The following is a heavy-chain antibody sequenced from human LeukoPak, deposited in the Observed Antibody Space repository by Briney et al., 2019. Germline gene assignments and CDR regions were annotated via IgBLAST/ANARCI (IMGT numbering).Heavy chain of an antibody. J-gene: IGHJ6*02. Sequence: GGSLRLSCAASGFTFSSYAMSWVRQAPGKGLDWVSAISGSGGSTYYADSVKGRFTISRENSKNTLYLQMNSLRAEDTAVYYCAKDGRKPTYYYYGMDVWGQGTTVTVSS. CDR2: ISGSGGST. D-gene: IGHD1-26*01. CDR1: GFTFSSYA. CDR3: AKDGRKPTYYYYGMDV. V-gene: IGHV3-23*01.